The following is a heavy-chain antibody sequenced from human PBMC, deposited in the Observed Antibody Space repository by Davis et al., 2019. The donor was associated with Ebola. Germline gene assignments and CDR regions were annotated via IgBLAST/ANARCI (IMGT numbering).Heavy chain of an antibody. CDR1: GYIFTNYG. J-gene: IGHJ4*02. V-gene: IGHV1-69*13. D-gene: IGHD3-22*01. Sequence: SVKVSCKASGYIFTNYGVSWVRQAPGQGLEWMGGIIPIFGTANYAQRFQGRVTITADESRTTAYMELSSLRSEDTAVYYCAKDRYYDNNPLYYESECWGQGTLVTVSS. CDR3: AKDRYYDNNPLYYESEC. CDR2: IIPIFGTA.